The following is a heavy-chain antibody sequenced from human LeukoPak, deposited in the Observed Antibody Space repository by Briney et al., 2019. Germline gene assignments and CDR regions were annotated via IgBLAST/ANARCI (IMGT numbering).Heavy chain of an antibody. D-gene: IGHD3-10*01. V-gene: IGHV5-51*01. J-gene: IGHJ4*02. CDR1: GYSFTSYW. CDR3: ARSCYGSGSYYIGFDY. CDR2: IYPGDSDT. Sequence: PGESLKISCKGSGYSFTSYWIGWVRQMPGKGLEWMGIIYPGDSDTRYSPSFQGQVTISADKSISTAYLQWSGLKASDTAMYYCARSCYGSGSYYIGFDYWGQGTLVTVSS.